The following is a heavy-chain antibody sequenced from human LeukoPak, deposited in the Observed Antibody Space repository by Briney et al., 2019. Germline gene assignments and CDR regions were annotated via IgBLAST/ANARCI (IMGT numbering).Heavy chain of an antibody. V-gene: IGHV4-39*01. CDR1: GGSISSSSYY. D-gene: IGHD5-12*01. CDR3: ARHRHIVATNDH. Sequence: PSETLSLTCTVSGGSISSSSYYWGWIRQPPGKGLEWIGSIYYSGSTYYNPSLKSRVTISVDTSKNQFSLKLSSVTAADAAVYYCARHRHIVATNDHWGQGTLVTVSS. J-gene: IGHJ4*02. CDR2: IYYSGST.